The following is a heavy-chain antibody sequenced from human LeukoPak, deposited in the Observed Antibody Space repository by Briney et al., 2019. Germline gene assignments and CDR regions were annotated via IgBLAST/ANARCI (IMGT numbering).Heavy chain of an antibody. Sequence: GGSLRLSCAASGFTFSSYAMSWVRQAPGKGLEWVSAISGSGGTTYYADSVKGRFTISRDNSKNTLYQQMNSLRAEDTAVYYCAKERGQQLVAFDIWGQGTMVTVSS. CDR3: AKERGQQLVAFDI. J-gene: IGHJ3*02. D-gene: IGHD6-13*01. CDR2: ISGSGGTT. V-gene: IGHV3-23*01. CDR1: GFTFSSYA.